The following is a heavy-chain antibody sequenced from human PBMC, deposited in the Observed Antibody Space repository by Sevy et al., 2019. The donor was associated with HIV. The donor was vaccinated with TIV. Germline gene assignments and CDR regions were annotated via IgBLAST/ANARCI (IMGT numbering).Heavy chain of an antibody. CDR3: ARTVRPPFGCSYERGWFDP. J-gene: IGHJ5*02. CDR2: IYFSGIT. D-gene: IGHD3-16*01. V-gene: IGHV4-31*03. CDR1: GGSIGSGSYY. Sequence: LSLTCTVSGGSIGSGSYYWSWIRQLPGKGLEWIGYIYFSGITYYNPSLKSRVIILADTSKSQFSLKLSSVTAADTAVYYCARTVRPPFGCSYERGWFDPWGQGTLVTVSS.